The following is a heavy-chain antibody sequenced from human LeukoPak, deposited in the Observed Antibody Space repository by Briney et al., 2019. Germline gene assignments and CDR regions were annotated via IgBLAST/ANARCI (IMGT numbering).Heavy chain of an antibody. J-gene: IGHJ3*02. D-gene: IGHD3-10*01. V-gene: IGHV3-23*01. CDR1: GFTFSSYA. CDR2: INDRGAST. CDR3: AKGGGGYAFDI. Sequence: GGSLRLSCAASGFTFSSYAMSWVRQAPGKGLEWVSSINDRGASTYFADALRGRFIIARDNSKKTLYLQMNSLRAEDMAVYYCAKGGGGYAFDIWGQGTMVTVSS.